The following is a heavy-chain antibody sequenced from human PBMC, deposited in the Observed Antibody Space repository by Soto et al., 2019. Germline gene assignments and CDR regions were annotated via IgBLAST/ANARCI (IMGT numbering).Heavy chain of an antibody. D-gene: IGHD5-18*01. V-gene: IGHV1-18*04. CDR3: ARVPAEKTWIQLWPRPYYYYGMDV. Sequence: QVQLVQSGAEVKTPGASVKVSCKASGYTCTSYGISWVRQAPGQGLERVGWISAYNGNTNYASKLQDRDTMTTDTSTSTAYMELRSLRSDDTAVYYYARVPAEKTWIQLWPRPYYYYGMDVWGQGTTVTFSS. J-gene: IGHJ6*02. CDR1: GYTCTSYG. CDR2: ISAYNGNT.